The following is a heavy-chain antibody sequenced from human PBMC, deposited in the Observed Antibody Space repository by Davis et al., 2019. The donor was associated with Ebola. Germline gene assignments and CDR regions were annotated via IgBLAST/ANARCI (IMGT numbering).Heavy chain of an antibody. D-gene: IGHD5-18*01. CDR3: VRSGYSYGYGMDV. Sequence: ASVKVSCKASGYTFIGYDINWVRQATGQGLEWMGWMNPNSGKTGFAQKFQGRITMTRNTSISTAYMDLSSLRSEDTAVYYCVRSGYSYGYGMDVWGQGTTVTVSS. V-gene: IGHV1-8*01. CDR2: MNPNSGKT. J-gene: IGHJ6*01. CDR1: GYTFIGYD.